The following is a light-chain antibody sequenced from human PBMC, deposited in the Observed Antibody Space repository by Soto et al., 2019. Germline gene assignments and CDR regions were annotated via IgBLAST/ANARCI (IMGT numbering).Light chain of an antibody. Sequence: EVVLTQSPATLSLSPGERATLSCRASQSVSSHLAWYQQKPGQAPRLLIYDASHRATGIPARFSGSGSGSDFTLTISSLAPEDFVVYYCQQRSNWPRTFGQGTKLEIK. CDR2: DAS. V-gene: IGKV3-11*01. J-gene: IGKJ2*01. CDR3: QQRSNWPRT. CDR1: QSVSSH.